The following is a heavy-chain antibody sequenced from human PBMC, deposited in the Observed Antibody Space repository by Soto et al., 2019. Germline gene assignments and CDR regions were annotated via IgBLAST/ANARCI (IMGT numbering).Heavy chain of an antibody. CDR1: GASISSSSW. V-gene: IGHV4-4*02. CDR2: IYHIGMT. J-gene: IGHJ5*02. CDR3: VSDLRGTAYDILMGGS. D-gene: IGHD3-9*01. Sequence: QVHLRESGPGLVKPSGTLSLTCIVSGASISSSSWWTWVRQTPGKGLEWIGEIYHIGMTRYSSSLKSRVSMSVDKSENPFSLNLRSVTAADTAIYHCVSDLRGTAYDILMGGSWGRGALVIVSS.